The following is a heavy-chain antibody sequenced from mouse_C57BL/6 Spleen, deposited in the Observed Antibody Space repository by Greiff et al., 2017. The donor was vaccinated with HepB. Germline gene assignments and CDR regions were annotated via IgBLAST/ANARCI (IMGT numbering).Heavy chain of an antibody. V-gene: IGHV5-4*01. Sequence: EVQGVESGGGLVKPGGSLKLSCAASGFNFSSYAMSWVRQTPEKRLEWVATISDGGSYTYYPDNVKGRFTISRDNAKNNLYLQMSHLKSEDTAMYYCARDSAQATGFAYWGQGTLVTVSA. J-gene: IGHJ3*01. CDR1: GFNFSSYA. CDR3: ARDSAQATGFAY. CDR2: ISDGGSYT. D-gene: IGHD3-2*02.